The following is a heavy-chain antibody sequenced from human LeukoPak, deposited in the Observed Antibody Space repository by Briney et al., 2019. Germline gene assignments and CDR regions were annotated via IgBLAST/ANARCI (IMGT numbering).Heavy chain of an antibody. CDR3: TTDEDWNYARKDV. V-gene: IGHV3-15*04. J-gene: IGHJ6*02. CDR2: TVSEIDGGTT. D-gene: IGHD1-7*01. CDR1: GFTFNYAW. Sequence: NPGGSLRLSCAASGFTFNYAWMSWVRQVPGKGLGWVGQTVSEIDGGTTDYAAPVKGRFTISRDDSKSTLYLQMNSLKIEDTAVYYCTTDEDWNYARKDVWGQGATVIVSS.